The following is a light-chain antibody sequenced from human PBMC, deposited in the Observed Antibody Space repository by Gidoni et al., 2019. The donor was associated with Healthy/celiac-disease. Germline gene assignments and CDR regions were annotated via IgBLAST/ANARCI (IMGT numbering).Light chain of an antibody. J-gene: IGLJ2*01. CDR2: GNS. Sequence: QSVLTQPPSVSGAPGQMVTISCTGSSSNIGAGYDVHWYQQLPGPAPKLLIYGNSNRPSGVPDRFSGSKSGTSASLASTGLQAEDEADYYCQSYDSSLRGSVVFGGGTKLTVL. CDR1: SSNIGAGYD. V-gene: IGLV1-40*01. CDR3: QSYDSSLRGSVV.